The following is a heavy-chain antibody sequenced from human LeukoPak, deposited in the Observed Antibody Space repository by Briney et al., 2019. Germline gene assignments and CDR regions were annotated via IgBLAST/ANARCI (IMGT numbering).Heavy chain of an antibody. Sequence: ASVKVSCKASGYIFTQYGISWVRQAPGQGLEWMGSISTYTGDTNNAQNFQGRVTMTTDTFTSTAYMELRGLRSDDTAVYYCARRTGYNYYYMDVWGQGTTVTVSS. CDR3: ARRTGYNYYYMDV. V-gene: IGHV1-18*01. J-gene: IGHJ6*03. D-gene: IGHD3/OR15-3a*01. CDR2: ISTYTGDT. CDR1: GYIFTQYG.